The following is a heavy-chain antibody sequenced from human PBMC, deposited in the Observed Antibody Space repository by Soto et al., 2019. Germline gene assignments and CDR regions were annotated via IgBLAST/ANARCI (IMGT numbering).Heavy chain of an antibody. V-gene: IGHV4-30-4*01. CDR1: GDSISSGDYY. CDR3: ARERPDGSRLDP. D-gene: IGHD6-13*01. Sequence: SETLSLTCAVCGDSISSGDYYWSWIRQPPGKGLEWIGYIYYSGSTYYNPSLKSRVTISVDTSKNQFSLKLSSVTAADTAVYYCARERPDGSRLDPWGQGTLVTVSS. J-gene: IGHJ5*02. CDR2: IYYSGST.